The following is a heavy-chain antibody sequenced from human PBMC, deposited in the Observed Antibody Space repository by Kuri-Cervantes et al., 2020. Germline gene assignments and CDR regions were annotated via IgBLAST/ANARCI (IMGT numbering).Heavy chain of an antibody. CDR2: IYPGDSDT. D-gene: IGHD3-22*01. V-gene: IGHV5-51*01. CDR1: GYSFTSYW. Sequence: KVCCKGSGYSFTSYWIGWVRQLPGKGLEWMGIIYPGDSDTRYSPSFQGQVTISADKSISTAYLQWSSLKASDPAMYFWASPRFHYDSSGFHSDYFDYWGQGTLVTVSS. J-gene: IGHJ4*02. CDR3: ASPRFHYDSSGFHSDYFDY.